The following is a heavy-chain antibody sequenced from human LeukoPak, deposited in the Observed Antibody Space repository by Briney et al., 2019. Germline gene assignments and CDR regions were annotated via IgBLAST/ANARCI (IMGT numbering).Heavy chain of an antibody. J-gene: IGHJ6*02. D-gene: IGHD3-16*02. V-gene: IGHV4-34*01. CDR3: ARALTSPYDYVWGSYRWPPYYYYGMDV. CDR1: GGSISGYY. Sequence: SETLSLTCTVSGGSISGYYWSWIRQPPGRGLEWIGEINHSGSTNYNPSLKSRVTISVDTSKNQFSLKLSSVTAADTAVYYCARALTSPYDYVWGSYRWPPYYYYGMDVWGQGTTVTVSS. CDR2: INHSGST.